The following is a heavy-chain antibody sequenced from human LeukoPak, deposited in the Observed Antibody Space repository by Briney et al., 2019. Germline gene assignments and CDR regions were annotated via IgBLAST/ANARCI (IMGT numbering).Heavy chain of an antibody. V-gene: IGHV1-2*02. Sequence: GASVKVSCKASGYTFTGYYMHWVRQAPGQGLEWMGWINPNSGGTKYAQKFQGRVTMTRDTSISTAYMGLSRLRSDDTAVYYCATLVDIVATSLKTWGQGTLVTVSS. D-gene: IGHD5-12*01. CDR3: ATLVDIVATSLKT. CDR2: INPNSGGT. CDR1: GYTFTGYY. J-gene: IGHJ5*02.